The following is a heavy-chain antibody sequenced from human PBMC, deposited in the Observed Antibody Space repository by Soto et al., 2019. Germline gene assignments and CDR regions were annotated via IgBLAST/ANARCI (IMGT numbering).Heavy chain of an antibody. D-gene: IGHD3-16*01. CDR1: GGSISSNSYY. J-gene: IGHJ4*02. V-gene: IGHV4-39*01. Sequence: SETLSLTCTVSGGSISSNSYYWDWIRQPPGKGLEWIGSMYYSGATYHNPSLQSRVTISVDTSKNQFSLHLSSVTAADTAVYYCARHAAYVSVWGKSDGSDYWGQGTLVSVSS. CDR2: MYYSGAT. CDR3: ARHAAYVSVWGKSDGSDY.